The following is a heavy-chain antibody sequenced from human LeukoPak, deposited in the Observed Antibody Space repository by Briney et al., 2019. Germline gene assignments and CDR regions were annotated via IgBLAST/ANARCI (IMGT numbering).Heavy chain of an antibody. CDR3: ARQAEGSYYFDY. CDR1: GFTFSSYA. D-gene: IGHD1-14*01. J-gene: IGHJ4*02. V-gene: IGHV3-23*01. CDR2: ISGTGGTT. Sequence: PGGSLRLSCAASGFTFSSYAMRWVRQAPGKGLEWVSVISGTGGTTYYADSVKGRFTISRDNSKNTLDLQVNSLRAEDTAVYYCARQAEGSYYFDYWGQGTLVTVSS.